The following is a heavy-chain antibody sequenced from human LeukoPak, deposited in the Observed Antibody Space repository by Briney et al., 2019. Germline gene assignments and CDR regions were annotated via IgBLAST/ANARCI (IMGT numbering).Heavy chain of an antibody. CDR2: INLDGSEK. V-gene: IGHV3-7*01. CDR3: ARAPTFSGWFDY. J-gene: IGHJ4*02. D-gene: IGHD6-19*01. Sequence: GGSLRLSCAASGFTFNSYWMNWVRQAPGKGLEWVANINLDGSEKYYVDSVKGRFTISRDNAKNSLYLQMNSLRVEDTAVYYCARAPTFSGWFDYWGQGTLVTVSS. CDR1: GFTFNSYW.